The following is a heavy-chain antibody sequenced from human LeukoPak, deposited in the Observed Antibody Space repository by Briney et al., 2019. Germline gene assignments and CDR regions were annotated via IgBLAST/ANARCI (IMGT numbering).Heavy chain of an antibody. Sequence: PSETLSLTCAVYGGSFSGCYWSWIRQPPGKGLEWIGEINHSGSTNYNPSLKSRVTISVDTSKNQFSLKLSSVTAADRAVYYCARHVRWLGLDYWGQGTLVTVSS. CDR2: INHSGST. V-gene: IGHV4-34*01. CDR1: GGSFSGCY. D-gene: IGHD6-19*01. J-gene: IGHJ4*02. CDR3: ARHVRWLGLDY.